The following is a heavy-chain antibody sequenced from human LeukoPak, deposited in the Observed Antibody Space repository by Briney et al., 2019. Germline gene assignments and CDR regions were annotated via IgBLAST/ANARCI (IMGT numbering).Heavy chain of an antibody. Sequence: GGSLRLSCAASGFTFSSYSMNWVRQAPGKGLEWVSSISSSSYIYYADSVKGRFTISRDNAKNSLYLQMNSLRAEDTAVYYCAREPSGWYYFDYWGQGTLVTVSS. D-gene: IGHD6-19*01. V-gene: IGHV3-21*01. CDR1: GFTFSSYS. CDR2: ISSSSYI. CDR3: AREPSGWYYFDY. J-gene: IGHJ4*02.